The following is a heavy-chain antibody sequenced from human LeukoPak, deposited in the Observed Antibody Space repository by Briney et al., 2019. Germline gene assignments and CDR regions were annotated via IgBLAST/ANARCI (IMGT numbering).Heavy chain of an antibody. V-gene: IGHV3-11*01. Sequence: GGSLRLSCAAPGFTFSDYYMTWIRQAPGKGPEYISYISGLGSETFYADSVKGRFTISRDNGRNALYLHMSTLRGEDMAVYYCAKDRMSGFADYWGQGTLVTVSS. J-gene: IGHJ4*02. CDR3: AKDRMSGFADY. D-gene: IGHD1-1*01. CDR1: GFTFSDYY. CDR2: ISGLGSET.